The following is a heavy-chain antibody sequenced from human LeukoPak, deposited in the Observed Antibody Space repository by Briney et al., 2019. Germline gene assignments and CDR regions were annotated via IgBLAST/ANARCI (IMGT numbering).Heavy chain of an antibody. J-gene: IGHJ4*02. V-gene: IGHV4-39*07. Sequence: SETLSLTCTVSGGSISSSSYYWGWIRQPPGKGLEWFGSIYYSGRTYYNPSLKSRVTISVDTSKNQFSLKLSSVTAADTAVYYCARDGFGLRRGLDYWGQGTLVTVSS. CDR3: ARDGFGLRRGLDY. CDR1: GGSISSSSYY. CDR2: IYYSGRT. D-gene: IGHD3/OR15-3a*01.